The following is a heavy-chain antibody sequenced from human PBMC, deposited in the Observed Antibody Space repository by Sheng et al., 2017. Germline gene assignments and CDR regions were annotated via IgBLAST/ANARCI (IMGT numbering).Heavy chain of an antibody. CDR3: VKEGQKTGYADY. CDR1: GGTFSNYA. D-gene: IGHD3-9*01. V-gene: IGHV1-69*13. J-gene: IGHJ4*02. CDR2: IIPIFDTA. Sequence: QVQLVQSGAEVKKPGSSVKVSCKASGGTFSNYAISWVRQAPGQGLEWMGGIIPIFDTATYAQKFQDRVTIIADESTSTAYMELSSLRSEDTAVYHCVKEGQKTGYADYWGQGTLVSVSS.